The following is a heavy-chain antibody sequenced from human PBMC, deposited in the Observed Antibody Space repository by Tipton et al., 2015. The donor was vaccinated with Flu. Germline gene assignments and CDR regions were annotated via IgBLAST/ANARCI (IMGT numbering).Heavy chain of an antibody. D-gene: IGHD3-10*01. CDR1: GGSISSSSYY. V-gene: IGHV4-39*07. Sequence: TLSLTCTVSGGSISSSSYYWGRIRQPPGKGLEWIGSIYYSGSTYYNPSLKSRVTISVDTSKNQFSLKLSSVTAADTAVYYCAREHQGVISGGEEYWGQGTLVTVSS. J-gene: IGHJ4*02. CDR3: AREHQGVISGGEEY. CDR2: IYYSGST.